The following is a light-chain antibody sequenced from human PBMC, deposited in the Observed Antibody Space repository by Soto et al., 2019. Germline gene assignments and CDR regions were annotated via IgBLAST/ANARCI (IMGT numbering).Light chain of an antibody. CDR2: AAS. J-gene: IGKJ1*01. CDR1: QSIIDY. CDR3: QKYNTAPHT. V-gene: IGKV1-27*01. Sequence: DIQMTQSPSSLSATVGDRVTITCRASQSIIDYVAWFQQKPGKAPKLLIYAASTPQSGVPSRFSGSASGTDFTLTLSILQPEDVATYYYQKYNTAPHTFGQGTKVEIK.